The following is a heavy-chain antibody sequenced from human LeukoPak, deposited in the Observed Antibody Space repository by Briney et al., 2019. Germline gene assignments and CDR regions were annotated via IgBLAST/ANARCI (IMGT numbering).Heavy chain of an antibody. CDR2: ISGSGGST. V-gene: IGHV3-23*01. CDR3: AKDTIFGVVPDY. J-gene: IGHJ4*02. Sequence: GGSLRLSCAASGFTFSSYAMSWLRQAPGKGLERVSAISGSGGSTYYADSVKGRFTISRDNSKNTLYLQMNSLRAEDTAVYYCAKDTIFGVVPDYWGQGTLVTVSS. D-gene: IGHD3-3*01. CDR1: GFTFSSYA.